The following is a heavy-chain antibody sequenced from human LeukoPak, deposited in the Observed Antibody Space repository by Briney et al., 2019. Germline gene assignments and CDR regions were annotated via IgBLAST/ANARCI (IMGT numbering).Heavy chain of an antibody. Sequence: ASVKVSYKASGYTFTSYGISWVRQAPGQGLEWMGWISAYNGNTNYAQKLQGRVTMTTDTSTSTAYMELRSLRSDDTAVYYCARDRNRYCSGGSCYSGFYWGQGTLVTVSS. D-gene: IGHD2-15*01. V-gene: IGHV1-18*01. CDR2: ISAYNGNT. CDR3: ARDRNRYCSGGSCYSGFY. J-gene: IGHJ4*02. CDR1: GYTFTSYG.